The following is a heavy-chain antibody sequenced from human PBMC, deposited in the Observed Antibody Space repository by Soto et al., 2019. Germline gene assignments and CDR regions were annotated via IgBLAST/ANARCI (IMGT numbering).Heavy chain of an antibody. Sequence: ASVKVSCKASGYTFTSYGISWVRQAPGQGLEWMGWISAYNGNTNYAQKLQGRVTMTTDTSTSTAYMELRSLRSDDTAVYYCARQWFGELLTYYYGMDVWGQGTTVTVS. D-gene: IGHD3-10*01. CDR1: GYTFTSYG. CDR3: ARQWFGELLTYYYGMDV. J-gene: IGHJ6*02. CDR2: ISAYNGNT. V-gene: IGHV1-18*01.